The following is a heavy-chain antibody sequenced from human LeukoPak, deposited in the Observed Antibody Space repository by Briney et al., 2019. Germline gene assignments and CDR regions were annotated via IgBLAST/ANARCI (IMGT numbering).Heavy chain of an antibody. CDR2: INTDGGST. CDR1: GFTFSVYA. D-gene: IGHD5-24*01. CDR3: ARRERDGYNYFDY. J-gene: IGHJ4*02. V-gene: IGHV3-64*01. Sequence: PGGSLRLSCAVSGFTFSVYAMHWVRQAPGKGLEHVSTINTDGGSTYYAKSVKGRFTISRDNSKNTLYLQMGSLRAEDMAVYYCARRERDGYNYFDYWGQGTLVTVSS.